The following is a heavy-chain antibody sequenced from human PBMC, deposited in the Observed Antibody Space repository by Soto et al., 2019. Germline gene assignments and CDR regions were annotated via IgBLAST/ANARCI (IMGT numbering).Heavy chain of an antibody. CDR2: IYYSGST. CDR3: ASLGDIVLMVYARNNWFDP. D-gene: IGHD2-8*01. J-gene: IGHJ5*02. V-gene: IGHV4-39*01. CDR1: GGSISSSSYY. Sequence: SETLSLTCTVSGGSISSSSYYWGWIRQPPGKGLEWIGSIYYSGSTYYNPSLKSRVTISVDTSKNQFSLKLSSVTAADTAVFYCASLGDIVLMVYARNNWFDPWGQGTLVTVSS.